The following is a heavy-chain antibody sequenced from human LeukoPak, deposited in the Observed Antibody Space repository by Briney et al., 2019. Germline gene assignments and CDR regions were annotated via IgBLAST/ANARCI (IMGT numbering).Heavy chain of an antibody. J-gene: IGHJ4*02. CDR2: ISSSSSTI. D-gene: IGHD1-20*01. Sequence: GGSLRLSCAASGFTFSSYNMDWVRQAPGKGLECVSYISSSSSTIYYADSVKGRFTISRDNAKNSLYLQMNSLRAEDTAVYYCVSGNNCNYWGQGTLVTVSS. V-gene: IGHV3-48*01. CDR1: GFTFSSYN. CDR3: VSGNNCNY.